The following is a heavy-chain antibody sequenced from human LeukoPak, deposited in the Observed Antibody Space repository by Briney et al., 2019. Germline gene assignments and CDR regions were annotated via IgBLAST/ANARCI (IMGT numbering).Heavy chain of an antibody. J-gene: IGHJ6*02. Sequence: SETLSLTCTVSGGSISSYYWSWIRQPPGKGLEWIGYIYYSGSTNYNPSLKSRVTISVDTSKNQYPLKLSSVTAADTAVYYCARGYCSGGSCYNGMDVWGQGTTVTVSS. V-gene: IGHV4-59*01. CDR1: GGSISSYY. CDR3: ARGYCSGGSCYNGMDV. CDR2: IYYSGST. D-gene: IGHD2-15*01.